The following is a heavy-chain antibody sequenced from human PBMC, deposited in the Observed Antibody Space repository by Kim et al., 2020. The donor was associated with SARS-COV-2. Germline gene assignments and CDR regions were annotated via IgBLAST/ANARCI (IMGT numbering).Heavy chain of an antibody. V-gene: IGHV3-23*01. Sequence: GESLKISCAASGFAFNSFAMSWVRQAPGKGLEWVSTISGSGNTPYYAGSVTGRFSISRDNSKNTVYLQMNSLRAEDTAIYYCAKDFMITFGGVIEGSGMDVWGQGTTVTVSS. J-gene: IGHJ6*02. CDR2: ISGSGNTP. CDR1: GFAFNSFA. CDR3: AKDFMITFGGVIEGSGMDV. D-gene: IGHD3-16*02.